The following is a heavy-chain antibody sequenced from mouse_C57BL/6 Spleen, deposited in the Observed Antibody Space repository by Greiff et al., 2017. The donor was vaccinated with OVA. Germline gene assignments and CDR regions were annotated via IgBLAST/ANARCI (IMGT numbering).Heavy chain of an antibody. CDR3: ARDAGVLDY. CDR1: GYSITSGYY. J-gene: IGHJ2*01. Sequence: EVKLMESGPGLVKPSQSLSLTCSVTGYSITSGYYWNWIRQFPGNKLEWMGYISYDGSNNYNPSLKNRISITRDTSKNQFFLKLNSVTTEDTATYYCARDAGVLDYWGQGTTLTVSS. CDR2: ISYDGSN. V-gene: IGHV3-6*01.